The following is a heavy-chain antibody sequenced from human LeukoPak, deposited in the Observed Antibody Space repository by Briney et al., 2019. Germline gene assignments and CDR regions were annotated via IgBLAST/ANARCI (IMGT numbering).Heavy chain of an antibody. CDR3: ARGAGYCSGGSCYVGY. J-gene: IGHJ4*02. CDR1: GYTLTSYD. Sequence: ASVKVSCKASGYTLTSYDIHWVRQATGQGLEWMGWMNPNSGNTGYAERFQGRVTMTKNTSISTAYMELKSLGSEDTAVYYCARGAGYCSGGSCYVGYWGQGTLVTVSS. D-gene: IGHD2-15*01. V-gene: IGHV1-8*01. CDR2: MNPNSGNT.